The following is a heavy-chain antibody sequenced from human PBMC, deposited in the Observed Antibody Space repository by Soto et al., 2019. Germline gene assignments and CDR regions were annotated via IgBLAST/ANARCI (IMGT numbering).Heavy chain of an antibody. CDR3: ARDKNWGSRYFDY. CDR2: IKQDGSEK. Sequence: GSLRLSCAASGFTFSSSWMTWVRQAPGKGLEWVANIKQDGSEKYYVDSVKGRFTISRDNAKNSLYLQVNSLRAEDTAVYYCARDKNWGSRYFDYWGQGTLVTVSS. J-gene: IGHJ4*02. D-gene: IGHD7-27*01. CDR1: GFTFSSSW. V-gene: IGHV3-7*03.